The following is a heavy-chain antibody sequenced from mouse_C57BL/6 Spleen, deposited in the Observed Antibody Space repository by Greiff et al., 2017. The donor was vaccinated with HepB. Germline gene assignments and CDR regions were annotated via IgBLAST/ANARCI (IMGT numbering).Heavy chain of an antibody. J-gene: IGHJ1*03. CDR1: GFTFSDYY. Sequence: EVMLVESGGGLVQPGGSLKLSCAASGFTFSDYYMYWVRQTPEKRLEWVAYISNGGGSTYYPDTVKGRFTISRDNAKNTLYRQMSRLKSADTAMYYCASHDSNYWYFDVWGTGTPATVSS. D-gene: IGHD2-5*01. CDR2: ISNGGGST. V-gene: IGHV5-12*01. CDR3: ASHDSNYWYFDV.